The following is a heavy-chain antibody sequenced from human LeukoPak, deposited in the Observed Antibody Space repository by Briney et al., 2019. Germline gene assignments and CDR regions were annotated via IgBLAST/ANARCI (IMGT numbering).Heavy chain of an antibody. Sequence: GGSLRLSCAASGVTLSSYSMNWVRQAPGKGLEWGPSISSSSSYIYYADSVKGRFTISRDNAKNSLYLQMNSLRAEDTAVYYCARAPRPPNTYYYDSEGDGDAFDIWGQGTMVTVSS. D-gene: IGHD3-22*01. CDR1: GVTLSSYS. V-gene: IGHV3-21*01. CDR2: ISSSSSYI. CDR3: ARAPRPPNTYYYDSEGDGDAFDI. J-gene: IGHJ3*02.